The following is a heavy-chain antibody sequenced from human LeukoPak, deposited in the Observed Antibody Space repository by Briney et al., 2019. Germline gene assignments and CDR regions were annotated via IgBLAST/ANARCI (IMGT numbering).Heavy chain of an antibody. J-gene: IGHJ4*02. CDR3: AKEETGYFDY. CDR1: GFTFSDHY. CDR2: SRDKAHSYTT. Sequence: GGSLRLSCAASGFTFSDHYMDWVRQAPGRGLEWVGRSRDKAHSYTTEYAASVKGRFSISRDESSSSLYLQMSSLRAEDTAVYYCAKEETGYFDYWGQGTLVTVSS. V-gene: IGHV3-72*01.